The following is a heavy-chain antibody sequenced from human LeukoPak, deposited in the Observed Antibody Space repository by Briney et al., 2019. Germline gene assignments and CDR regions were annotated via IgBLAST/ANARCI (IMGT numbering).Heavy chain of an antibody. CDR1: GFTFSSYG. D-gene: IGHD1-1*01. CDR2: ISGSGGST. V-gene: IGHV3-23*01. J-gene: IGHJ4*02. Sequence: PGGSLRLSCAASGFTFSSYGMSWVRQAPGKGLEWVSAISGSGGSTYYADSVKGRFTISRDNSKNTLYLQMNSLRAEDTAVYYCAKDVGAAWNPFDYWGQGTLVTVSS. CDR3: AKDVGAAWNPFDY.